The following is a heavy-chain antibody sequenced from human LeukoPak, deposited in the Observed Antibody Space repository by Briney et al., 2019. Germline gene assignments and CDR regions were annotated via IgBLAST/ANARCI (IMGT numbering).Heavy chain of an antibody. Sequence: GGSLRLSCAASGFTVSSNYMSWVRQAPGKGLEWVSVIYSGGSTYYADSVKGRFTISRDNSKNTLYLQMNSLRAEDTAVYYCQATDYYYYGMDVWGQGTTVTVSS. CDR2: IYSGGST. CDR3: QATDYYYYGMDV. V-gene: IGHV3-53*01. CDR1: GFTVSSNY. J-gene: IGHJ6*02. D-gene: IGHD1-26*01.